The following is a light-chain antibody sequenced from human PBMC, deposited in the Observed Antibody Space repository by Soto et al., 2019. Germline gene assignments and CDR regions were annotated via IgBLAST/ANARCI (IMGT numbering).Light chain of an antibody. CDR3: QSYDSSLSAHV. CDR2: GNS. Sequence: QSVLTQPPSVSGAPGQRVTISCTGSSSNIGAGYDVHWYRQLPGTAPKLLIYGNSNRPSGVPDRFSGSKSGTSASLAITGLQAEDEADYYCQSYDSSLSAHVFGTGTKLTVL. CDR1: SSNIGAGYD. J-gene: IGLJ1*01. V-gene: IGLV1-40*01.